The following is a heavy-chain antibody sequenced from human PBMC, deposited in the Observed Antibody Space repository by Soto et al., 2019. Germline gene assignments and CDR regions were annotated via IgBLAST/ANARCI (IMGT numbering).Heavy chain of an antibody. CDR2: ISGSGGST. CDR1: GFTFSSYA. J-gene: IGHJ3*02. CDR3: AKSRSRTYDAFDI. V-gene: IGHV3-23*01. Sequence: EVQLLESGGGLVQPGGSLRLSCAASGFTFSSYAMSWVRQAPGKGLEWVSAISGSGGSTYYADSVKGRFTISRDNSKNTRYLQMNSLRAEDTAVYYCAKSRSRTYDAFDIWGQGTMVTVSS.